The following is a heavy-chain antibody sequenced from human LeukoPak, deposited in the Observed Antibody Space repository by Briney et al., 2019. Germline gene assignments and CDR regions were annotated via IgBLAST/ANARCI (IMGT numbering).Heavy chain of an antibody. CDR2: ISGSGGST. D-gene: IGHD2-2*01. J-gene: IGHJ5*02. CDR3: AKDDIVVVPAAIPFDP. V-gene: IGHV3-23*01. CDR1: RFTFSSYA. Sequence: GGSLRLSCAASRFTFSSYAMSWVRQAPGKGLEWVSAISGSGGSTYYADSVKGRFTISRDNSKNTLYLQMNSLRAEDTAVYYCAKDDIVVVPAAIPFDPWGQGTLVTVSS.